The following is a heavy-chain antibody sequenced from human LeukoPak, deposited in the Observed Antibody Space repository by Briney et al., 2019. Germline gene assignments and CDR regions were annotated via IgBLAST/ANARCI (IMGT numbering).Heavy chain of an antibody. CDR3: AKDNYYDSSGYLDY. J-gene: IGHJ4*02. CDR2: ISGSGGST. D-gene: IGHD3-22*01. Sequence: AGSLRLSCAASGFTFSSYAMSWVRQAPGKGLEWVSAISGSGGSTYYADSVKGRFTISRDNSKNTLYLQMNSLRAEDTAVYYCAKDNYYDSSGYLDYWGQGTLVTVSS. CDR1: GFTFSSYA. V-gene: IGHV3-23*01.